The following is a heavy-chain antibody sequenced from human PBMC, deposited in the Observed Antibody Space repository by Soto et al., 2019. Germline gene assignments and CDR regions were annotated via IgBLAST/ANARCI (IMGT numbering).Heavy chain of an antibody. D-gene: IGHD3-10*01. V-gene: IGHV1-2*04. CDR2: IIPNSGGT. J-gene: IGHJ6*02. CDR3: ARDSPYGSGSYYGMDV. CDR1: GGTFSSYA. Sequence: QVQLVQSGAEVKKPGSSVKVSCKASGGTFSSYAISWVRQAPGQGLEWMGGIIPNSGGTNYAQKFQGWVTMTRDTSISTAYMELSRLRSDDTAVYYCARDSPYGSGSYYGMDVWGQGTTVTVSS.